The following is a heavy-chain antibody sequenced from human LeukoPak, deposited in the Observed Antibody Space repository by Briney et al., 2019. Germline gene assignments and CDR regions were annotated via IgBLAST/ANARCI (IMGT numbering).Heavy chain of an antibody. CDR2: NIPILGIA. CDR1: GGTFSSYA. D-gene: IGHD4-17*01. CDR3: ATEPTVTSTRVDY. J-gene: IGHJ4*02. V-gene: IGHV1-69*04. Sequence: SVKASCKASGGTFSSYAISWVRQAPGQGLEWMGRNIPILGIANYAQKFQGRVTITADKSTSTAYMELSSLRSEDTAVYYCATEPTVTSTRVDYWGQGTLVTVSS.